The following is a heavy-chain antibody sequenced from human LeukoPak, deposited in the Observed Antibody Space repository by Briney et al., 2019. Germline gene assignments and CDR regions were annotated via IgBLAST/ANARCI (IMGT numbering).Heavy chain of an antibody. D-gene: IGHD3-10*01. CDR2: IIPIFGTA. J-gene: IGHJ1*01. CDR3: AREGTGSSLSEYFQH. V-gene: IGHV1-69*06. CDR1: GGTFSSYA. Sequence: SVKVSCKASGGTFSSYAISWVRQAPGQGLEWMGGIIPIFGTANHAQKFQGRVTITADKSTSTAYMELSSLRSEDTAVYYCAREGTGSSLSEYFQHWGQGTLVTVSS.